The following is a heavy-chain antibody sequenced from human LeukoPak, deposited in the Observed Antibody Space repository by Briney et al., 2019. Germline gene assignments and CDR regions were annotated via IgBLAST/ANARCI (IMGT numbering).Heavy chain of an antibody. V-gene: IGHV3-23*01. CDR1: RFTFSNYV. J-gene: IGHJ4*02. Sequence: GGSLRLSCAASRFTFSNYVMSWVRQAPGKGLEWVSSISGSGSITYYADSVKGRFTISRDTSKNTLWLQMNSLRVDDTALYYCAKSLGGDYGSGSYYVVFDSWGQGTLVTVSS. CDR2: ISGSGSIT. D-gene: IGHD3-10*01. CDR3: AKSLGGDYGSGSYYVVFDS.